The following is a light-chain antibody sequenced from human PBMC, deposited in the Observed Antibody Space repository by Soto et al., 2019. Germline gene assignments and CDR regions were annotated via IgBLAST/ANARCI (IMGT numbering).Light chain of an antibody. Sequence: QSVLTQPPSASGSPGQSVTISCTGTSSDVGGYNYVSWYQQHPGKALKFMIYEVSKRPSGVPDLFSGSKSGNTASLTVSGLQAEDEADYYCSSYAGSNNFRYVFGTGTKVTVL. J-gene: IGLJ1*01. CDR1: SSDVGGYNY. CDR3: SSYAGSNNFRYV. CDR2: EVS. V-gene: IGLV2-8*01.